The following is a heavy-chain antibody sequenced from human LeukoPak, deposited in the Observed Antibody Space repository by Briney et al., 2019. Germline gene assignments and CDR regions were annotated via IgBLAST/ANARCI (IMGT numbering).Heavy chain of an antibody. J-gene: IGHJ4*02. CDR3: ASNSGLG. V-gene: IGHV3-74*01. CDR1: GFTFSNSW. D-gene: IGHD5-12*01. CDR2: INSDGTTT. Sequence: PGGSLRLSCAASGFTFSNSWIHWVRQAPGKGLVWVSRINSDGTTTNYADSVKGRFTISRDNAENTLYLQMNSLRVEDTAVYYCASNSGLGWGQGTLVTVSS.